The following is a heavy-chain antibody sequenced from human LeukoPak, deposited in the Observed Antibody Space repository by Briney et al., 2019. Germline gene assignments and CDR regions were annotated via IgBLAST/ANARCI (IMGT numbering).Heavy chain of an antibody. CDR2: ISSNGGSS. J-gene: IGHJ4*02. CDR1: GFTFSAYA. V-gene: IGHV3-64D*09. Sequence: AGGSLRLSCSASGFTFSAYAMYWARQAPGKGLEYVSGISSNGGSSFYADSVKGRFTISRDNSKNTLYLQMSSLRAEDTAVYYCVKITSVTGGDCWGQGTRLTVSP. CDR3: VKITSVTGGDC. D-gene: IGHD1-1*01.